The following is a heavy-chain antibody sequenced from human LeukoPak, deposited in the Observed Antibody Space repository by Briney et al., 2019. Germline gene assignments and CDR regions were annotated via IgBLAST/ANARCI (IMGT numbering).Heavy chain of an antibody. D-gene: IGHD3-10*02. CDR3: AKDYYVSASGNFDAFDM. CDR2: IRTSATST. Sequence: GGSLRLSCVASGFTFTTYAMNWVRQAPGKGLEWVSTIRTSATSTYYAGSVKGRFTISRDNSKNILYLQMNSLRAEDTAVYYCAKDYYVSASGNFDAFDMWGQGTMVTVSS. CDR1: GFTFTTYA. V-gene: IGHV3-23*01. J-gene: IGHJ3*02.